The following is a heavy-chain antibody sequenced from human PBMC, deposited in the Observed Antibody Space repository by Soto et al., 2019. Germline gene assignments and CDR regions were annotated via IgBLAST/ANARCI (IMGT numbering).Heavy chain of an antibody. Sequence: ASVKVSCKASGYTFTSYGISWVRQAPGQGLEWMGWISAYNGNTNYAQKLQGRVTMTTDTSTSTAYMELRSLRSDDAAVYYCASEYSSGWYKSDAFDIWGQGTMVTVSS. CDR1: GYTFTSYG. V-gene: IGHV1-18*01. CDR2: ISAYNGNT. D-gene: IGHD6-19*01. CDR3: ASEYSSGWYKSDAFDI. J-gene: IGHJ3*02.